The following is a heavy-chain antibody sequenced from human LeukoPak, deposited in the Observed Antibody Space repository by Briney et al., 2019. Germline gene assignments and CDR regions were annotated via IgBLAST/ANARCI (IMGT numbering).Heavy chain of an antibody. J-gene: IGHJ4*02. Sequence: EASVKVSCKASGGTFSSYAISWVRQAPGQGLEWMGRIIPILGIANYAQKFQGRVTITADKSTSTAYMELSSLRSEDTAVYYCARDVVPVAMYDFDYWGQGTLVTVSS. CDR1: GGTFSSYA. D-gene: IGHD2-2*01. V-gene: IGHV1-69*04. CDR3: ARDVVPVAMYDFDY. CDR2: IIPILGIA.